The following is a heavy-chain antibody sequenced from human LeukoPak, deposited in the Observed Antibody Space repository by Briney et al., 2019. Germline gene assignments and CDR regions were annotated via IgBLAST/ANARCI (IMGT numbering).Heavy chain of an antibody. CDR3: ARAFS. Sequence: GGSLRLSCAASGVSLSRQWMSWVRDGPGKGPEWGANIKEDGSQKSYVDSVKGRFTISRDNAKNALYLQMNSLRAEDTAVYYFARAFSWGQGTLVTVSS. V-gene: IGHV3-7*01. J-gene: IGHJ5*02. CDR1: GVSLSRQW. D-gene: IGHD3-16*01. CDR2: IKEDGSQK.